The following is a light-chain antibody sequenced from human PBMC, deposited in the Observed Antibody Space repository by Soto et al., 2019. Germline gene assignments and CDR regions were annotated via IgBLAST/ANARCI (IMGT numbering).Light chain of an antibody. V-gene: IGKV3-15*01. CDR2: GAS. CDR1: QSVSTN. J-gene: IGKJ2*01. CDR3: QQYHNWPPYT. Sequence: EIVMTQSPATLSVSPRERATLSCRASQSVSTNLAWYQQKPGQAPRLLMYGASTRATGIPARFSGSGSGTEFTLTISSLQSEDFAVYYCQQYHNWPPYTFGQGTKLEIK.